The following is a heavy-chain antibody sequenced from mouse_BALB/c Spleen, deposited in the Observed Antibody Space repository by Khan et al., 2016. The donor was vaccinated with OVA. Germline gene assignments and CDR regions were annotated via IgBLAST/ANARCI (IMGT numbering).Heavy chain of an antibody. Sequence: EVQLKESGPGLVKPSQSLSLTCTVTGYSITSDYAWNWIRQFPGNKLEWMGYISYSGSPNYNPALKSRISITRDTSKNQFFLQLNSVTNEDTATXYGASDGCWYSYAMDYWGQGTSVTVSS. D-gene: IGHD2-3*01. CDR2: ISYSGSP. V-gene: IGHV3-2*02. CDR3: ASDGCWYSYAMDY. J-gene: IGHJ4*01. CDR1: GYSITSDYA.